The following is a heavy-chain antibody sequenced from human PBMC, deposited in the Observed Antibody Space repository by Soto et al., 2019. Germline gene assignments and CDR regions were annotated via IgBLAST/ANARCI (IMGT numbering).Heavy chain of an antibody. CDR3: ARVSGWPYYYGMDV. Sequence: ASVKVSCKASGYTFTGYYMHWVRQAPGQGLEWMGWINPNSGGTNYAQKFQGRVTMTRDTSISTAYMELSRLRSDDTAVYYCARVSGWPYYYGMDVWGQGTTVTVSS. V-gene: IGHV1-2*02. CDR2: INPNSGGT. D-gene: IGHD6-19*01. J-gene: IGHJ6*02. CDR1: GYTFTGYY.